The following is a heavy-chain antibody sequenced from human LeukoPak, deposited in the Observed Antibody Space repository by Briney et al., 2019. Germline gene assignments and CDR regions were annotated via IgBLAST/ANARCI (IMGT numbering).Heavy chain of an antibody. V-gene: IGHV3-74*01. CDR1: GFTFSSYW. Sequence: GGSLRLSCAASGFTFSSYWMHWVRQAPGKGLVWVSRVNPQGSGTSYTDSVKGRFTISRDNAKNSVYLQMNSLRDEDTAVYSCARAQTIFREFDGFDIWGRGTKVTVSS. D-gene: IGHD3-10*01. CDR3: ARAQTIFREFDGFDI. CDR2: VNPQGSGT. J-gene: IGHJ3*02.